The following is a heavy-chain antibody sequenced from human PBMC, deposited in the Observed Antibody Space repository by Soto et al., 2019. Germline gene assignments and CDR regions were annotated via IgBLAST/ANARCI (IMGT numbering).Heavy chain of an antibody. D-gene: IGHD6-19*01. J-gene: IGHJ6*02. CDR1: GYSFTSYW. Sequence: GESLXISCKGSGYSFTSYWIGWVRQMPGKGLEWMGIIYPGDSDTRYSPSFQGQVTISADKSISTAYLQWSSLKASDTAMYYCARRVAGRGFYYYYGMDVWGQGTTVTLSS. V-gene: IGHV5-51*01. CDR2: IYPGDSDT. CDR3: ARRVAGRGFYYYYGMDV.